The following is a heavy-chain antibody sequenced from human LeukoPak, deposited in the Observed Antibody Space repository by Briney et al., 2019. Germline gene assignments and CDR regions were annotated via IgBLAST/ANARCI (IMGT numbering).Heavy chain of an antibody. J-gene: IGHJ4*02. D-gene: IGHD5-12*01. CDR3: ARGDGYDPVDY. CDR1: GFTFSSYS. V-gene: IGHV3-48*01. CDR2: ISSSSSTI. Sequence: GGSLRLSXAASGFTFSSYSMNWVRQAPGKGLEWVSYISSSSSTIYYADSVKGRFTISRDNAKNSLYLQMNSLRAEDTAVYYCARGDGYDPVDYWGQGTLVTVSS.